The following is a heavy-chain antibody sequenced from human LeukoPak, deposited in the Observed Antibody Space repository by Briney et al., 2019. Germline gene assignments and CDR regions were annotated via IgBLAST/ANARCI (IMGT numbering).Heavy chain of an antibody. CDR3: ARHLSGVTGYTYGRGIDY. D-gene: IGHD5-18*01. Sequence: GGSLRLSCAASGFTFSSYWMSWVRQAPGKGLEWVANIKQDGSEKYYVDSVKGRFTISRDNAKNSLYLQMNSLRAEETAVYYCARHLSGVTGYTYGRGIDYWGQGTLVTVSS. CDR2: IKQDGSEK. V-gene: IGHV3-7*01. CDR1: GFTFSSYW. J-gene: IGHJ4*02.